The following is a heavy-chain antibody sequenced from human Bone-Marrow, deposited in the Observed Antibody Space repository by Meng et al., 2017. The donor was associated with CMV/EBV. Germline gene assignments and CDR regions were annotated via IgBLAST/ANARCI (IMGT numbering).Heavy chain of an antibody. CDR2: IYYAGGK. CDR1: DDSIRSSNYY. V-gene: IGHV4-39*07. J-gene: IGHJ6*02. Sequence: SETLSLTCTLSDDSIRSSNYYWGWIRQPPGKGLEWIATIYYAGGKQYNPSLQSRVTISVDTSKRQILLKLSSVTAADTAMYYCARDLPYMVRGGHYYGMDVWGQGTTVTVSS. D-gene: IGHD3-10*01. CDR3: ARDLPYMVRGGHYYGMDV.